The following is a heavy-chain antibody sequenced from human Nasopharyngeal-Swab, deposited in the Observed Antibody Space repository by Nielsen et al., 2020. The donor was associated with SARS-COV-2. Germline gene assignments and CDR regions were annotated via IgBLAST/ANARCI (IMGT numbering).Heavy chain of an antibody. Sequence: WVRQAPGQGLEWMGIINPSGGSTSYAQKFQGRVTMTRDTSTSTVYMELSSLRSEDTAVYYCARDPWALRLLRRGLNWFDPWGQGTLVTVSS. CDR3: ARDPWALRLLRRGLNWFDP. CDR2: INPSGGST. D-gene: IGHD1-26*01. J-gene: IGHJ5*02. V-gene: IGHV1-46*01.